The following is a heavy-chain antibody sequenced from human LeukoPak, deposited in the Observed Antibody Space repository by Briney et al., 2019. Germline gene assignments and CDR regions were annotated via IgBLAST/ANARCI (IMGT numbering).Heavy chain of an antibody. CDR2: INHSGST. CDR3: AREGPGRFGAPGPNVYSIDY. V-gene: IGHV4-34*01. J-gene: IGHJ4*02. D-gene: IGHD3-10*01. CDR1: GESFSGYY. Sequence: PSETLSLTCAVYGESFSGYYWSWIRQPPGKGLEWIGEINHSGSTNYNPSLKSRVTISVATSKNQFSLKLTSVTAADTAVYYCAREGPGRFGAPGPNVYSIDYWGQGTLVTVSS.